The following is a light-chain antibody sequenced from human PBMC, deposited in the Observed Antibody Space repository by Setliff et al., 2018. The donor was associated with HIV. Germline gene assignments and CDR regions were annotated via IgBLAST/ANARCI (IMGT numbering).Light chain of an antibody. Sequence: QSVLTQPPSASGSPGQAVTISCTGTSSDVGRYNYVSCYQHYPGKVPKLMIFEVSKRHSGVPDRFSGSKSGNTASLTVSGLQTEDEAEYHCSSFAGSNNLIFGGGTQLTVL. J-gene: IGLJ2*01. V-gene: IGLV2-8*01. CDR3: SSFAGSNNLI. CDR2: EVS. CDR1: SSDVGRYNY.